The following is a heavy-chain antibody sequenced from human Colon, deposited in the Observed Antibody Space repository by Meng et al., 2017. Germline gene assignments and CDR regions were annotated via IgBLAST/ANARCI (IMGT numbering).Heavy chain of an antibody. CDR1: GYTFTNHH. Sequence: LVQSGAEVKKPGASVKVSCMASGYTFTNHHMHWVRQAPRQGPEWMGIITPSNGDTGYAQKFQGRVSMTRDTSTSTVYMELSGLTSEDTAMYYCARGGAASARFFDKWGQGTLVTVSS. CDR2: ITPSNGDT. CDR3: ARGGAASARFFDK. D-gene: IGHD6-6*01. V-gene: IGHV1-46*01. J-gene: IGHJ4*02.